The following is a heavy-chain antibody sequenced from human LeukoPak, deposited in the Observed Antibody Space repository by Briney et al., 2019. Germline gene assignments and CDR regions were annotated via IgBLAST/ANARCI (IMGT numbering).Heavy chain of an antibody. CDR2: IRYDGSNK. D-gene: IGHD2-2*01. Sequence: PGGSLRLSCAASGFSFTKTGMHWVRQAPGKGLVWVAFIRYDGSNKYYADSVKGRVSISRDNFKNKVSLQMNSLRAEDTAVYCCAKDSWDCSSNRCPQFYYYTEVWGKGTTVTVSS. CDR1: GFSFTKTG. V-gene: IGHV3-30*02. J-gene: IGHJ6*03. CDR3: AKDSWDCSSNRCPQFYYYTEV.